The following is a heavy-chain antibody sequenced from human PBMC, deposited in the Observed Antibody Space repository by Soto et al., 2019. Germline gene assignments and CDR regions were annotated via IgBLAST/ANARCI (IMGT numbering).Heavy chain of an antibody. CDR3: AFYRDSHSILDY. Sequence: QVQLVQSGAEVKKPGASVKVSCKASGYTFTSYGISWVRQAPGQGLEWMGWISAHNGNTNYAQKLQGRVTMTTDTSTSKPYLELSCLTSDDTAVYYCAFYRDSHSILDYWGQGTVVTVSS. D-gene: IGHD3-3*01. CDR2: ISAHNGNT. J-gene: IGHJ4*02. V-gene: IGHV1-18*01. CDR1: GYTFTSYG.